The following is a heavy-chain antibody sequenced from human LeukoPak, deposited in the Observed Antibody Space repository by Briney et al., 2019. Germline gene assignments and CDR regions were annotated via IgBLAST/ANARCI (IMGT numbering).Heavy chain of an antibody. CDR3: ASTTEGYCRGRSSYSYYYYMDV. V-gene: IGHV4-59*01. Sequence: SETLSLTCTVSGGSISSYYWSWIRQPPGKGLEWIGYIYYSGSTNYNPSLKRRVTISVDTSKNQFSLKLSSVTAADTAVYYCASTTEGYCRGRSSYSYYYYMDVWGKGTTVTVSS. J-gene: IGHJ6*03. CDR2: IYYSGST. D-gene: IGHD2-15*01. CDR1: GGSISSYY.